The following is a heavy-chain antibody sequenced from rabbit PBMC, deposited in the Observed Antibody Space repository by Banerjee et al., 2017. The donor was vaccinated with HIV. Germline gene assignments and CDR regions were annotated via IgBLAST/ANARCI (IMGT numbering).Heavy chain of an antibody. J-gene: IGHJ4*01. CDR3: VRAGVYAGSSSYTGFDFNL. CDR2: INTATGKA. V-gene: IGHV1S43*01. Sequence: QEQLEESGGGLVKPEGSLTLTCKASGFSFSDRDVMCWVRQAPGKGLEWIACINTATGKAVYASWAKGRFTISRSTSLNTVDLQMTSLTAADTATYFCVRAGVYAGSSSYTGFDFNLWGPGTLVTVS. D-gene: IGHD8-1*01. CDR1: GFSFSDRDV.